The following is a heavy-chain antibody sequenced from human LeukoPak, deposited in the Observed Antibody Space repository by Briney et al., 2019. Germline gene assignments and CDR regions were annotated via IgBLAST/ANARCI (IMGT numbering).Heavy chain of an antibody. CDR3: ARGPYFYDSSGAFDI. D-gene: IGHD3-22*01. Sequence: SETLSLTCTVSGGSISSSYWSWIRQPPGKGLEWIGYIYYSGSPNYNPSLKSRVTISVDTSKNQFSLKLSSVTAADTAVYFCARGPYFYDSSGAFDIWGQGTMVTVSS. J-gene: IGHJ3*02. V-gene: IGHV4-59*08. CDR1: GGSISSSY. CDR2: IYYSGSP.